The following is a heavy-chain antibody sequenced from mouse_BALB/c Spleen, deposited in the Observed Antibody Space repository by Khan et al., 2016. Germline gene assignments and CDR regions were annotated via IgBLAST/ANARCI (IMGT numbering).Heavy chain of an antibody. CDR2: IYPGSGST. CDR1: GYTFTDYV. V-gene: IGHV1-77*01. Sequence: VQLQQSGPELVKPGASVKMSCKASGYTFTDYVISWVKQRTGQGLEWIGEIYPGSGSTYYNEKFKGKATLTADKSSNTAYMQFSSLTAEDSAVYFCAKGLGAMDYWGQGTSVTVSS. D-gene: IGHD3-3*01. J-gene: IGHJ4*01. CDR3: AKGLGAMDY.